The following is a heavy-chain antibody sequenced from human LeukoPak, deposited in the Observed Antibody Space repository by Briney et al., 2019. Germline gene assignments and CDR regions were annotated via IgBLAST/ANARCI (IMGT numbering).Heavy chain of an antibody. Sequence: ASVTVSCTASGYTFTSYGISWVRQAPGHGLEWMGWISAYNGNTNYAQKLQGRVTMTTDTSTSTAYMELRSLRSDDTAVYYCARGRVYCSSTSCYWIPFDYWGQGTLVTVSS. CDR2: ISAYNGNT. CDR1: GYTFTSYG. CDR3: ARGRVYCSSTSCYWIPFDY. J-gene: IGHJ4*02. V-gene: IGHV1-18*04. D-gene: IGHD2-2*01.